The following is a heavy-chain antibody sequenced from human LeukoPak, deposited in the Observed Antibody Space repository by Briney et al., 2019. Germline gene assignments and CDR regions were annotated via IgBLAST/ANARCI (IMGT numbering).Heavy chain of an antibody. CDR2: ISGSGGST. V-gene: IGHV3-23*01. J-gene: IGHJ4*02. D-gene: IGHD2-15*01. Sequence: PGGSLRLSCAASGFTFSSYAMSWVRQAPGKGLKWVSAISGSGGSTYYADSVKGRFTISRDNSKNTLYLQMNSLRAEDTAVYYCAKDGDRGGSCYLCSPHDYWGQGTLVTVSS. CDR3: AKDGDRGGSCYLCSPHDY. CDR1: GFTFSSYA.